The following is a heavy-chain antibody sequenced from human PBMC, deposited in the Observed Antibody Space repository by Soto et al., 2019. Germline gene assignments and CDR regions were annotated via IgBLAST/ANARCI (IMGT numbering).Heavy chain of an antibody. CDR3: ARVQASSGWYYFDY. Sequence: QVQLVQSGAEVKKPGSSVKVSCKASGGTFSSYTISWVRQAPGQGLEWMGRIIPILGIANYAQKFQGRVTITADKSTSTAYMELSSLTSEDTAVYYCARVQASSGWYYFDYWGQGTLVTVSS. D-gene: IGHD6-19*01. CDR1: GGTFSSYT. CDR2: IIPILGIA. J-gene: IGHJ4*02. V-gene: IGHV1-69*02.